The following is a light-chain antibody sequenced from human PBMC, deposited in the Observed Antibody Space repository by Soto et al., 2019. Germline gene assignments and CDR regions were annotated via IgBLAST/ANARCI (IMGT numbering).Light chain of an antibody. J-gene: IGLJ3*02. CDR2: EVN. Sequence: QSVLTQPAPVSGSPGQSITISCTGTSSDVGRYNYVAWYQQHPGVAPKLLIYEVNYRPSGVSNRFSGSKSGNTASLTISGLQTEDEADYYCSSYTGATTLVVFGGGTKVTVL. CDR3: SSYTGATTLVV. V-gene: IGLV2-14*01. CDR1: SSDVGRYNY.